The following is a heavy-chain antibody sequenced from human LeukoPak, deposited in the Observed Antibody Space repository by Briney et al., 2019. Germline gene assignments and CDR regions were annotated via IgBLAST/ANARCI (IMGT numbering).Heavy chain of an antibody. CDR2: IRYDGSDK. J-gene: IGHJ6*03. CDR1: GFTFSTYG. V-gene: IGHV3-30*02. D-gene: IGHD3-10*01. CDR3: TRAGGLVRGVHYYYYMAV. Sequence: GGSLRLSCAASGFTFSTYGMHWVRQAPGKGLEWVAFIRYDGSDKYYADSVKGRFTISRDNSKNTLSLQMNSLRPEDTAVYYCTRAGGLVRGVHYYYYMAVWGKGTTVTTSS.